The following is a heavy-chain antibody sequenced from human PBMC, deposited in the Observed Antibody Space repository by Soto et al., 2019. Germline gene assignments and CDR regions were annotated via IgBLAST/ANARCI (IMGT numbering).Heavy chain of an antibody. J-gene: IGHJ6*02. CDR1: GFMFSTYG. Sequence: QVQLVESGGGVVQPGRSLRISCVGSGFMFSTYGMHWVRQAPGKGLEWVAVMSYDGSNKFYADSVKGRFTISRDNSKNTLYLKMNSLRAEDTGMYYCAKERTGVENSDDCGMDAWGQGTTVTVSS. CDR3: AKERTGVENSDDCGMDA. CDR2: MSYDGSNK. D-gene: IGHD2-15*01. V-gene: IGHV3-30*18.